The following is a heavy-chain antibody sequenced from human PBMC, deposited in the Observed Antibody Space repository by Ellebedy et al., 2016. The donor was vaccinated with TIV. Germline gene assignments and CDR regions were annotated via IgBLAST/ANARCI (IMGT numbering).Heavy chain of an antibody. CDR2: IGTAGDT. CDR1: GFTFSSYD. Sequence: GESLKISCAASGFTFSSYDMHWVRQATGKGLEWVSAIGTAGDTYYPGSVKGRVTISRENAKKSLYLQMNSLRAEDTAVYYCARATAGFDYWGQGTLVTVSS. D-gene: IGHD1-1*01. CDR3: ARATAGFDY. J-gene: IGHJ4*02. V-gene: IGHV3-13*01.